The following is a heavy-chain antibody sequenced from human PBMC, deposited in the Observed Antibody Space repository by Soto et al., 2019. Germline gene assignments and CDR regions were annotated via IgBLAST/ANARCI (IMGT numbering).Heavy chain of an antibody. CDR1: GGTFSSYA. D-gene: IGHD3-10*01. V-gene: IGHV1-69*01. CDR3: ARDSAYYYDSGSYWYYYGMDV. CDR2: IIPIFGTA. J-gene: IGHJ6*02. Sequence: HVQLVQSGAEVKKPGSSVKVSCKASGGTFSSYAISWVRQAPGQGLEWIGGIIPIFGTANYAQKFQGRVTITADESTSTAYMELSSLRSEDTAVYYCARDSAYYYDSGSYWYYYGMDVWGQGTTVTVSS.